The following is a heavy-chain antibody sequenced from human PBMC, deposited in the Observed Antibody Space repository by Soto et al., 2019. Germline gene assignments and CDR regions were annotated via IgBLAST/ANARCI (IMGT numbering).Heavy chain of an antibody. D-gene: IGHD5-18*01. J-gene: IGHJ4*02. CDR2: ISSSSSYI. V-gene: IGHV3-21*01. CDR3: ARVTAMVSRPLDY. CDR1: GFTFSSYS. Sequence: EVQLVESGGGLVKPGGSLRLSCAASGFTFSSYSMNWVRQAPGKGLEWVSSISSSSSYIYYADAVKVRFTISRDNAKNSLYLQMNSLRAEDTAVYYCARVTAMVSRPLDYWGQGTLVTVSS.